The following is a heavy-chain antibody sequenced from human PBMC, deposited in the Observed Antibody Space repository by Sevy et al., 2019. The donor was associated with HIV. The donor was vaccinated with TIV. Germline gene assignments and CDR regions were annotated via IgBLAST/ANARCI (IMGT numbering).Heavy chain of an antibody. D-gene: IGHD2-2*01. CDR1: AFTFSAYG. V-gene: IGHV3-30*02. Sequence: GGSLRLSCAASAFTFSAYGMHWVRQAPGKGLEWVSTIRYDGGKKNYADSVKGRFTISRDNSKNTLYLQMNSLRAEDTAVYYSVREGVPAAIGFDYWGQGTLVTVSS. CDR3: VREGVPAAIGFDY. J-gene: IGHJ4*02. CDR2: IRYDGGKK.